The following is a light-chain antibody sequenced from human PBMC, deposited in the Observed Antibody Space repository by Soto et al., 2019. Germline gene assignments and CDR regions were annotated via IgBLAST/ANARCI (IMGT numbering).Light chain of an antibody. CDR2: GNS. Sequence: QSVLTQPPSVSGAPGQRVTISCTGSSSNIGAGYDVHWYQQLPGTAPKLLIYGNSNRPSGVPDRFSGSKSGTSASLAITGLQAEDEADYYCQYYDSRLSGWVFGGGTQLTVL. V-gene: IGLV1-40*01. CDR3: QYYDSRLSGWV. CDR1: SSNIGAGYD. J-gene: IGLJ3*02.